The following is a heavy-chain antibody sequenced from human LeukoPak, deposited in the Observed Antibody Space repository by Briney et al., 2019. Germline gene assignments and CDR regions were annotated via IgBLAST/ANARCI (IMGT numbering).Heavy chain of an antibody. CDR3: ARDGDQYNWNPGPLFDS. CDR2: VSGSRSYI. Sequence: NPGGSLRLSCAASGFIFNSYGMSWVRQAPGKGLEWVSSVSGSRSYIYYADSVKGRFTISRDNAKNSLYLQMNSLRAEDTAVYYCARDGDQYNWNPGPLFDSWGQGTLVTVSS. CDR1: GFIFNSYG. D-gene: IGHD1-20*01. V-gene: IGHV3-21*01. J-gene: IGHJ4*02.